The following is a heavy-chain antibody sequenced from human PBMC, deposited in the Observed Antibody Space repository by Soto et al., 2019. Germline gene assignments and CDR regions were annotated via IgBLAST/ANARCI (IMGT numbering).Heavy chain of an antibody. V-gene: IGHV3-33*01. CDR3: ARDPGYSSSWPDAFDI. J-gene: IGHJ3*02. D-gene: IGHD6-13*01. CDR2: IWYDGSNK. Sequence: GGSLRLSCAASGFTFSSYGMHWVRQAPGKGLEWVAVIWYDGSNKYYADSVKGRFTISRDNSKNTLYLQMNSLRAEDTAVYYCARDPGYSSSWPDAFDIWVQGTMVTVSS. CDR1: GFTFSSYG.